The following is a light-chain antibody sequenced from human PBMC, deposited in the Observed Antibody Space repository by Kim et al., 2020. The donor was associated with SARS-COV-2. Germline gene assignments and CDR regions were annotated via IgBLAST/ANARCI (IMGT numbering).Light chain of an antibody. CDR2: RAS. J-gene: IGKJ1*01. V-gene: IGKV1-5*03. CDR1: QSIDDF. Sequence: AAVGDRVTITCRARQSIDDFLDWYQQKPGKAPKLLIYRASSLKIGVPSRVSGSGSGTEFTLTASSLQPDDFATYYCQQYRSYPWTFGQGTKVDIK. CDR3: QQYRSYPWT.